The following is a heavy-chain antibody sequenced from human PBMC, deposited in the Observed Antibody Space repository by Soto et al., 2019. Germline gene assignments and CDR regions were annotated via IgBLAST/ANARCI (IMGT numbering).Heavy chain of an antibody. CDR1: GFAFDDYA. D-gene: IGHD3-10*01. J-gene: IGHJ4*02. CDR2: ISWNGAAT. Sequence: EAQLVESGGGLVQPGRSLRLSCVASGFAFDDYAIHWVRQAPGKXLEWVSGISWNGAATGYADSVKGRFTISRDNAKNSLYLQMSSLRTEDTAIYYCANLPLYGSGFDCWGQGTLVTVSS. V-gene: IGHV3-9*01. CDR3: ANLPLYGSGFDC.